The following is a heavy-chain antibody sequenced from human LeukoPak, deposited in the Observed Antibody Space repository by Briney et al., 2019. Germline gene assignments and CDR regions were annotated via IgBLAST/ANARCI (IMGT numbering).Heavy chain of an antibody. J-gene: IGHJ4*02. Sequence: ASVKVSCKASGYTFTSYDINWVRQATGQGLEWMGWMNPNSGNTGYAQKFQGRVTMTRNTSISTAYMELSSLRSEDMAVYYCARPYVWGSYRYSGFDYWGQGTLVTVSS. CDR2: MNPNSGNT. CDR3: ARPYVWGSYRYSGFDY. D-gene: IGHD3-16*02. CDR1: GYTFTSYD. V-gene: IGHV1-8*01.